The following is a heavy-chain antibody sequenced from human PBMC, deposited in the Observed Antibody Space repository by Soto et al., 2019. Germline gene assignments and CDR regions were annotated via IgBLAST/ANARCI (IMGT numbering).Heavy chain of an antibody. D-gene: IGHD7-27*01. CDR3: ARTLGIGYFDS. J-gene: IGHJ4*02. Sequence: SQTLSLTCAISGDSVSSNRAGWNWIRQSPSRGLEWLGRTYYRSKWNSDYAASVKSRISITSDTPKNQFSLQLSSVTPEDTAVYYCARTLGIGYFDSWGQGTVVTVSS. CDR1: GDSVSSNRAG. V-gene: IGHV6-1*01. CDR2: TYYRSKWNS.